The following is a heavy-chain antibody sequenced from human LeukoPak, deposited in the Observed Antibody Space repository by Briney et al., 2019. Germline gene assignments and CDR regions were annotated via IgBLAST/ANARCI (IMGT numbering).Heavy chain of an antibody. CDR2: IKHSGST. J-gene: IGHJ5*02. Sequence: SETLSLTCAVYGGSFSGYYWRWIRQPPGKGLEWIGEIKHSGSTNYNPSLKSRVTISVDTSKNQFSLKLSSVTAADTAVYYCARASSIAATNWFDPWGQGTLVTVSS. CDR1: GGSFSGYY. V-gene: IGHV4-34*01. CDR3: ARASSIAATNWFDP. D-gene: IGHD6-6*01.